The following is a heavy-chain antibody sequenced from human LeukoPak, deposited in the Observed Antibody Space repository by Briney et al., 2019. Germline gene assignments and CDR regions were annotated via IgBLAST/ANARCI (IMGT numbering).Heavy chain of an antibody. CDR2: ISAYNGNT. CDR1: GYTFTSCG. D-gene: IGHD6-13*01. CDR3: ARVPSPGIAAPRPVDY. J-gene: IGHJ4*02. V-gene: IGHV1-18*01. Sequence: ASVKVSCKASGYTFTSCGISWVRQAPGQGLEWMGWISAYNGNTNYAQKLQGRVTMTTDTSTSTAYMELRSLRSDDTAVYYCARVPSPGIAAPRPVDYWGQGTLVTVSS.